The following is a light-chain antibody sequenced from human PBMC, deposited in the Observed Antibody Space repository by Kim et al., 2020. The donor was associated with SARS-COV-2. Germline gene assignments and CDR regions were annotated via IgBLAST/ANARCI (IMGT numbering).Light chain of an antibody. CDR1: QSVSSSY. Sequence: SPGERATLSCRASQSVSSSYLAWYQQKPGQAPRLLIYGASSRATGIPDRFSGSESGTDFTLTISRLEPEDFAVYYCQQYAGSPLTFGGGTKVDIK. J-gene: IGKJ4*01. CDR2: GAS. V-gene: IGKV3-20*01. CDR3: QQYAGSPLT.